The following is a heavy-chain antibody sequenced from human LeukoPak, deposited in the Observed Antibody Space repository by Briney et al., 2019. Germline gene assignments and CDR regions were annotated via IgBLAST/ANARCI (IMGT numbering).Heavy chain of an antibody. Sequence: SETLSLTCAVYGGSFSGYYWSWIRQPPGKGLEWIGEINHSGSTNYNPSLESRVIISVDKSKNQFSLNLRSVTAADTAVYYCARRELRWRTTTYYYYGLDVWGQGTTVTVSS. CDR2: INHSGST. CDR1: GGSFSGYY. V-gene: IGHV4-34*01. CDR3: ARRELRWRTTTYYYYGLDV. J-gene: IGHJ6*02. D-gene: IGHD4-23*01.